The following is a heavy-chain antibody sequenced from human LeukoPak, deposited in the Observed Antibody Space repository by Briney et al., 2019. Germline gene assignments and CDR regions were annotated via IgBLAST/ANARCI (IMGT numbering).Heavy chain of an antibody. CDR3: ARDPTQTPFDY. Sequence: ASAKVSCKASGYTFTSYGISWVRQAPGQGLEWMGWISAYNGNTNYAQKLQGRVTMTTDTSTSTAYMELRGLRSDDTAVYYCARDPTQTPFDYWGQGTLVTVSS. J-gene: IGHJ4*02. CDR2: ISAYNGNT. CDR1: GYTFTSYG. V-gene: IGHV1-18*01.